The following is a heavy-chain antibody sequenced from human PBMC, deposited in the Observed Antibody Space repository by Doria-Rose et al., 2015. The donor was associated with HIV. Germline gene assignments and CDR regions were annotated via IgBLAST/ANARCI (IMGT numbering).Heavy chain of an antibody. CDR2: IYSKTDGGTT. D-gene: IGHD3-16*01. CDR3: ATDQVGRFYGGKSHI. Sequence: VREGPGKWLVWVGRIYSKTDGGTTGYAAPFKGRFTISRDDSKNMLYLQMNSLKTEDAAVYYWATDQVGRFYGGKSHIWGQGTIVAVST. V-gene: IGHV3-15*01. J-gene: IGHJ3*02.